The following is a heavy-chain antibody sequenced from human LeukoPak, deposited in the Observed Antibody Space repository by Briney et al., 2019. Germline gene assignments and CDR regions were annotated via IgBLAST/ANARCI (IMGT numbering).Heavy chain of an antibody. CDR3: ARGHTHRIVVVPAARTGAFDI. J-gene: IGHJ3*02. D-gene: IGHD2-2*01. CDR1: GGSFSGYY. Sequence: SETLSLTCAVYGGSFSGYYWSWIRQPPGKGLEWIGEINHSGSTNYNPSLKSRVTISVDTSKNQFSLKLSSVTAADTAVYYCARGHTHRIVVVPAARTGAFDIWGQGTMVTVSS. CDR2: INHSGST. V-gene: IGHV4-34*01.